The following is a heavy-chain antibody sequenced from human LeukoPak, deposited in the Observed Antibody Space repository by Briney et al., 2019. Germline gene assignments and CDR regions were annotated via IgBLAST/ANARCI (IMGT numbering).Heavy chain of an antibody. V-gene: IGHV1-2*02. CDR1: GYTFAAYY. J-gene: IGHJ6*02. CDR3: AGDRYSSSWYGMDV. CDR2: INPNSGGP. Sequence: ASVKVSCKASGYTFAAYYIHWVRHAPGQRLEWLGWINPNSGGPNYAQKFRGRVTMTRDTSISTVYMDLSRLTSDDTAVYYCAGDRYSSSWYGMDVWGQGTTVTVSS. D-gene: IGHD6-13*01.